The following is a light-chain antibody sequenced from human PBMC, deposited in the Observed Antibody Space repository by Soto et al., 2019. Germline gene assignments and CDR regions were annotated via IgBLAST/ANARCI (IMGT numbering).Light chain of an antibody. CDR3: QQYYSYLIT. CDR2: AAS. CDR1: QGISSY. Sequence: AIRMTQSPSSFSASTGDRVTITCRASQGISSYLAWYQQKPGKAPKLLIYAASTLQSGVTSRFSSSGSGTDFTLTISCLQSEDIATYYCQQYYSYLITFGQGTRLEIK. V-gene: IGKV1-8*01. J-gene: IGKJ5*01.